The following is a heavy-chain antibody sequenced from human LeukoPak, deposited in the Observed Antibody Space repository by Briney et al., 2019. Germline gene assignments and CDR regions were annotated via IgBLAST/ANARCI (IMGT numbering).Heavy chain of an antibody. Sequence: ASVKVSCRASGYTFTSYYMHWVRQAPGQGLEWMGIINPSGGSTSYAQKFRGRVTMTRDTSTSTVYMELSSLRSEDTAVYYCARAPPGMTMTTDYWGQGTLVTVSS. J-gene: IGHJ4*02. CDR2: INPSGGST. V-gene: IGHV1-46*01. CDR3: ARAPPGMTMTTDY. CDR1: GYTFTSYY. D-gene: IGHD3-22*01.